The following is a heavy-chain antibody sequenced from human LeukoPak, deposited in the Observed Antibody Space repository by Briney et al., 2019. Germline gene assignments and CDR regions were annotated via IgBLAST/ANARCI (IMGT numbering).Heavy chain of an antibody. CDR2: INHSGST. CDR3: ARHPTGAYGDYYFDY. D-gene: IGHD4-17*01. J-gene: IGHJ4*02. CDR1: GGSFSGYY. Sequence: SETLSLTCAVYGGSFSGYYWGWIRQPPGKGLEWIGEINHSGSTNYNPSLKSRVTISVDTSKNQFSLKLSSVTAADTAVYYCARHPTGAYGDYYFDYWGQGTLVTVSS. V-gene: IGHV4-34*01.